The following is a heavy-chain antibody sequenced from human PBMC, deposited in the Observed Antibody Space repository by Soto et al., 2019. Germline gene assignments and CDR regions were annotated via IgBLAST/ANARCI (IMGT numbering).Heavy chain of an antibody. D-gene: IGHD1-1*01. CDR3: ARDRRLTRFHX. V-gene: IGHV3-30*03. CDR1: GFTFSSYC. Sequence: KLACAAAGFTFSSYCMHWVRQAPGKGLEWVSVRSYDGSNKYYADSVNGRFTISKDNSKNTLYLHMNSLRAEDTAVYYCARDRRLTRFHXWGQVTLVTVSX. CDR2: RSYDGSNK. J-gene: IGHJ4*02.